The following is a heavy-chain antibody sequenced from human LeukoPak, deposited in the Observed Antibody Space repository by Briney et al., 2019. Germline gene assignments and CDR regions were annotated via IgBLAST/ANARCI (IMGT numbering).Heavy chain of an antibody. CDR1: GFTFTNFA. D-gene: IGHD1-1*01. Sequence: GGSLRLSCAASGFTFTNFAMHWVRQAPGKGLVRVAVIWSDGSRKEYIDSVKDRFTVSRDNSKNTLYLQMNSLRAEDTAFYFCAKDLGVLRSGERHPDNWFDSWGQETLVTVSS. CDR2: IWSDGSRK. CDR3: AKDLGVLRSGERHPDNWFDS. J-gene: IGHJ5*01. V-gene: IGHV3-33*06.